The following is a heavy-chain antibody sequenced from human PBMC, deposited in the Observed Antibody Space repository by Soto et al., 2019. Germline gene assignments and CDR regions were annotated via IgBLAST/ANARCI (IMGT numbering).Heavy chain of an antibody. CDR1: GYTFSNYG. CDR3: ARGGGYYGSGTYPFDY. CDR2: ISVYSYNT. D-gene: IGHD3-10*01. J-gene: IGHJ4*02. V-gene: IGHV1-18*01. Sequence: QVQLVQSGAEVKKPGASVKVSCKTSGYTFSNYGIAWVRQAPGQGLEWMGWISVYSYNTNYAQKLQGRVTMTRDISTSTAYMELRSLISDDTDVYYCARGGGYYGSGTYPFDYWGQGTLVTVSS.